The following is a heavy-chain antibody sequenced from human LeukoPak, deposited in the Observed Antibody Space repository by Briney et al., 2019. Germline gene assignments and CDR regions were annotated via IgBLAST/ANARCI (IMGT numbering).Heavy chain of an antibody. V-gene: IGHV3-30-3*01. Sequence: PGGSLRLSCAASGFIFSNFAMHWVRQAPGKGLEWMAVISYDGSNKYYADSVKGRFTISRDNSKNTFYLQMNSLRAEDTAVYYCAREAYGEVYFDYWGQGALVTVSS. J-gene: IGHJ4*02. CDR1: GFIFSNFA. CDR3: AREAYGEVYFDY. D-gene: IGHD4-17*01. CDR2: ISYDGSNK.